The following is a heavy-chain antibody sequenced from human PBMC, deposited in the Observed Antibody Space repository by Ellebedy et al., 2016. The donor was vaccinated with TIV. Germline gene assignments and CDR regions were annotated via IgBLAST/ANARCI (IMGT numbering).Heavy chain of an antibody. Sequence: AASVKVSCKASGATFSISAYVISWVRQAPGQGPEWMGGFIPIFGAARYAQKFQGRVTITADESTSTAYMELRSLTSKDTAVYYCSTDRCGRDGYNYPLDYWGQGTLVTVSS. CDR2: FIPIFGAA. V-gene: IGHV1-69*13. J-gene: IGHJ4*02. CDR1: GATFSISAYV. CDR3: STDRCGRDGYNYPLDY. D-gene: IGHD5-24*01.